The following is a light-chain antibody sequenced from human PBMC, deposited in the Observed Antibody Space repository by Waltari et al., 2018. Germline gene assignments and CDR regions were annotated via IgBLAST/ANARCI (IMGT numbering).Light chain of an antibody. V-gene: IGLV2-11*01. Sequence: QSALTQPRSVSGSPGQSVTISCTGTSSHVGAYYYVSWYQHRPGKAPEVIIYDVSKWPSGVPERFSGSKSGNTASLTISGLQAEDEADYYCCSYAGSYLYVFGTGTKVTVL. CDR2: DVS. J-gene: IGLJ1*01. CDR1: SSHVGAYYY. CDR3: CSYAGSYLYV.